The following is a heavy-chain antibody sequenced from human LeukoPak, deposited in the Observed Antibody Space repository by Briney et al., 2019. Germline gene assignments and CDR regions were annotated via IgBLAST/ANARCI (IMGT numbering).Heavy chain of an antibody. CDR1: GFTFSVAA. J-gene: IGHJ4*02. CDR3: ARDGPYDSSGYFDY. D-gene: IGHD3-22*01. V-gene: IGHV3-23*01. CDR2: IGASGEST. Sequence: GGSLRLSCAASGFTFSVAAMTWVRQAPGKGLEWVSLIGASGESTYYADSVKGRFTISRDNSKSMLFLQLNSLRAEDTALYYCARDGPYDSSGYFDYWGQGTLVTVSS.